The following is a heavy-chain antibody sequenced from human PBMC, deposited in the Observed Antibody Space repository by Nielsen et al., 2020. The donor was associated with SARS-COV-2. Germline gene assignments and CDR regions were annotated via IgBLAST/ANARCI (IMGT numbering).Heavy chain of an antibody. Sequence: GGSLTLSCAASGFTFSSYAMSWVRQAPGKGLEWVSAISGSGGSTYYADSVKGRFTISRDNSKNTLYLQMNSLRAEDTAVYYCASRARYYYDSSGYYHQYWGQGTLVTVSS. CDR2: ISGSGGST. CDR1: GFTFSSYA. D-gene: IGHD3-22*01. J-gene: IGHJ4*02. V-gene: IGHV3-23*01. CDR3: ASRARYYYDSSGYYHQY.